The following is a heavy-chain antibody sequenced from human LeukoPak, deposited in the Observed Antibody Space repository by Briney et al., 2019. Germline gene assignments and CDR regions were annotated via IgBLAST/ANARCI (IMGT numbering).Heavy chain of an antibody. CDR1: GFTVSSNS. J-gene: IGHJ4*02. D-gene: IGHD6-13*01. Sequence: PGGSLRLSCTVSGFTVSSNSMSWVRQAPGKGLEWVSFIYSDNTHYSDSVKGRFTISRDNSKNTLYLQMNSLRAEDTAVYYCARDSSGIAAQIDYWGQGTLVTVSS. CDR3: ARDSSGIAAQIDY. V-gene: IGHV3-66*03. CDR2: IYSDNT.